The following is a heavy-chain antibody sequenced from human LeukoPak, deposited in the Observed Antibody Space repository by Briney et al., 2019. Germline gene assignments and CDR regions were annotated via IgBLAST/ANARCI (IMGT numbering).Heavy chain of an antibody. V-gene: IGHV1-18*01. D-gene: IGHD5-12*01. J-gene: IGHJ4*02. Sequence: ASVKVSCKASGYTFTSYGISWVRQAPGQGLEWMGWISAYNGNRNYAQKLQGRVTMTTDTSTSTAYMELRSLRSDDTAVYYCARDRLSGYDVDYWGQGTLVTVSS. CDR2: ISAYNGNR. CDR3: ARDRLSGYDVDY. CDR1: GYTFTSYG.